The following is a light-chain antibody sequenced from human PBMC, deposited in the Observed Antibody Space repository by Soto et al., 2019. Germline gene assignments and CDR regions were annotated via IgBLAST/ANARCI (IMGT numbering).Light chain of an antibody. Sequence: EIVMTQSPATLSLSPGERATLSCWASQSVGTYLAWYQQKPGQAPRLLIYDSSKRAADIPARFSGSGSGTDFTLTISSLETEDFAVYYCQHRSIWPPAFGGGTKVEIK. CDR3: QHRSIWPPA. CDR1: QSVGTY. V-gene: IGKV3-11*01. J-gene: IGKJ4*01. CDR2: DSS.